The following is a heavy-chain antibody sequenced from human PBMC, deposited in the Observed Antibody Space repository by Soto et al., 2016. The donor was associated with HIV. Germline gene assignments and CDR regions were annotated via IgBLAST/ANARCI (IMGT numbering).Heavy chain of an antibody. CDR2: IRDKTNTYAT. V-gene: IGHV3-73*01. Sequence: EMQLVESGGGLVQPGGSLKLSCAASGFTFSASTLHWVRQASGKGLGWIGLIRDKTNTYATSYTTSLKDRFTISRDDLKNTAYLEMDSLKVEDTAIYYCTRRWDLLNWYFDLWGRGTLVSVTS. CDR3: TRRWDLLNWYFDL. CDR1: GFTFSAST. J-gene: IGHJ2*01. D-gene: IGHD1-26*01.